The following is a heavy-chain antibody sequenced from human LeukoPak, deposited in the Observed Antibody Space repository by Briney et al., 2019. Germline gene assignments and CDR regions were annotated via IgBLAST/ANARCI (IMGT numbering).Heavy chain of an antibody. CDR1: GFTFSSYG. J-gene: IGHJ4*02. CDR2: IWYDGSNK. Sequence: GGSLRLSCAASGFTFSSYGMHWVRQAPGKGLEWVAVIWYDGSNKYYADSVKGRFTISRDNSKSTLYLQMNSLRAEDTAVYYCARVAGSRDSSGYYFDYWGQGTLVTVSS. D-gene: IGHD3-22*01. V-gene: IGHV3-33*01. CDR3: ARVAGSRDSSGYYFDY.